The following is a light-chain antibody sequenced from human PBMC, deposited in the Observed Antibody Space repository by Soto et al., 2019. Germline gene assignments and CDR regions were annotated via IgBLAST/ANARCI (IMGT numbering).Light chain of an antibody. Sequence: DIQMTQSPSTLSASVGDRVTITCRASQTINRWLAWYQQKPGEVPKLLIYKASVLESGVPSRFSGSGSGTEFTLTISRLQPEDVATYYCQHWSFGQGPKVEI. CDR3: QHWS. CDR2: KAS. CDR1: QTINRW. V-gene: IGKV1-5*03. J-gene: IGKJ1*01.